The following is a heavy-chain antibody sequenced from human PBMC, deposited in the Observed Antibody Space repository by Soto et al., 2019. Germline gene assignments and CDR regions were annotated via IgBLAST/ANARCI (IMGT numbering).Heavy chain of an antibody. Sequence: SVKVSCKASGGTFSSYAISWVRQAPGQGLEWMGGIIPIFDIPSYAQKFQGRVTITADKSTSTAYMELSSLRSEDTAVYYCARAPSATVTFWYFDLWGRGTLVTVSS. CDR3: ARAPSATVTFWYFDL. J-gene: IGHJ2*01. D-gene: IGHD4-17*01. V-gene: IGHV1-69*10. CDR1: GGTFSSYA. CDR2: IIPIFDIP.